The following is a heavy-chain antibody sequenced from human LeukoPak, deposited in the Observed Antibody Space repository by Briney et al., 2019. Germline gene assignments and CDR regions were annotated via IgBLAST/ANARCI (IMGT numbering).Heavy chain of an antibody. CDR2: ISGSGGGT. V-gene: IGHV3-23*01. Sequence: GGSLRLSCAASGFTFSGYSMNWVRQPPGKGLEWVSAISGSGGGTYYADSVKDRFTISRDCSNNTLYLQMNSLRADDTAVYYCAKVASADAQARLNYWGQGTLVTVSS. CDR1: GFTFSGYS. CDR3: AKVASADAQARLNY. J-gene: IGHJ4*02. D-gene: IGHD3-3*01.